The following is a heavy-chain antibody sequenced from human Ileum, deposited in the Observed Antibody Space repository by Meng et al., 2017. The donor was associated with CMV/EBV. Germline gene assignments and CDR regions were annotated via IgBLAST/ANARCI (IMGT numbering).Heavy chain of an antibody. CDR1: GFTFRNYA. CDR2: IYSDDSRT. V-gene: IGHV3-23*03. D-gene: IGHD5-18*01. CDR3: AKDDNGYTGEGGS. J-gene: IGHJ5*02. Sequence: ASGFTFRNYAMSWGLQAPGKGLEWVSVIYSDDSRTYYADSVKGRFTISRDNSKDTLYLQMNSLRAEDTAVYYCAKDDNGYTGEGGSWGQGTLVTVSS.